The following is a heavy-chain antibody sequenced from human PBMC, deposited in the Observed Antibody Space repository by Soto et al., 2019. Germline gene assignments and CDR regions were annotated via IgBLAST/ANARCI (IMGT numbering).Heavy chain of an antibody. D-gene: IGHD3-10*01. Sequence: QVQLVQSGAELKKPGASVKVSCKASGYTFSNYDMNWVRQATGQGPEWIGWVNPNNGDRGYAQKFQGRVTLTTDISTTTAYMELTSLRSEDTAIYYCAKVSRKGSAIYFDYWGQGTLITVSS. J-gene: IGHJ4*02. CDR2: VNPNNGDR. V-gene: IGHV1-8*01. CDR3: AKVSRKGSAIYFDY. CDR1: GYTFSNYD.